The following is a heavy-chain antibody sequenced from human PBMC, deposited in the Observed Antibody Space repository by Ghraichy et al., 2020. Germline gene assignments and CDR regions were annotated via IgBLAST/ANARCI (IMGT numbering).Heavy chain of an antibody. J-gene: IGHJ4*02. V-gene: IGHV3-30*03. D-gene: IGHD4-11*01. Sequence: GGFLRLSCGASGFTFSCCGMHWVRQAPGKELEWVALVSNGGSRQFYADSVKGRFTISRDNSKNTLYLQINSLRVEDTAVYYCAVTTSGNNPPDYWGQGTLVSVSS. CDR2: VSNGGSRQ. CDR3: AVTTSGNNPPDY. CDR1: GFTFSCCG.